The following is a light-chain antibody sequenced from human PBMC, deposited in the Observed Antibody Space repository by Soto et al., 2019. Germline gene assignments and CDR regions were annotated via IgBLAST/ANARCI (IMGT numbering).Light chain of an antibody. CDR1: QSIKSW. CDR2: EAS. J-gene: IGKJ2*03. V-gene: IGKV1-5*03. Sequence: DIQMTQSPSTLSASVGDRVTITCRASQSIKSWLAWYQQKPGKAPKLLIYEASSLESGVPSRFGGSGSGTEFTLTISSLQREDFATYYCQQSHITQYSFGQGTTVEIK. CDR3: QQSHITQYS.